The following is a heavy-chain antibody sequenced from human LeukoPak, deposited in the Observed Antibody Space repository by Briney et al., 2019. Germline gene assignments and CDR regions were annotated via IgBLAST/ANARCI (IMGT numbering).Heavy chain of an antibody. CDR3: VKGRYSSSWYLALDI. CDR2: ISSNGGST. Sequence: GESLKISCQVSGYIFTNYWIGWVRQAPGKGLEYVSAISSNGGSTYYADSVKGRFTISRDNSKNTLYLQMSSLRAEDTAVYYCVKGRYSSSWYLALDIVGQATKVTVSS. CDR1: GYIFTNYW. D-gene: IGHD6-13*01. J-gene: IGHJ3*02. V-gene: IGHV3-64D*09.